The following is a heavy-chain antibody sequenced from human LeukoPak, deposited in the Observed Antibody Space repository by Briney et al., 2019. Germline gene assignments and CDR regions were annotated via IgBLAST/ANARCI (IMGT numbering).Heavy chain of an antibody. Sequence: ASVKVSCKASGGTFTSYAISWVRQAPGQGLEWMGRMIPIFGTATYAQKFQGRVTITTDESTSTAYMELSSLRSEDTAVYYYASGVHSGWYYIDYWAREPWSPSPQ. J-gene: IGHJ4*02. V-gene: IGHV1-69*05. CDR3: ASGVHSGWYYIDY. CDR1: GGTFTSYA. D-gene: IGHD6-19*01. CDR2: MIPIFGTA.